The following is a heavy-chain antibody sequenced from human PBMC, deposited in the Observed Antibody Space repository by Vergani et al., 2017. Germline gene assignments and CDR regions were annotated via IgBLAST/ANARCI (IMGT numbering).Heavy chain of an antibody. CDR2: IYRTGRT. J-gene: IGHJ5*02. CDR1: GFSIDNGYY. V-gene: IGHV4-38-2*01. Sequence: QVQLQESGPGLVKPSETLSLTCAVSGFSIDNGYYWDWIRQPPGKGLEWIGSIYRTGRTHFNPSLKSRVTISVDTSKNQFSLKLSSVTAADTAVYYCARTRVGRFDPWGQGTLVTVSS. CDR3: ARTRVGRFDP. D-gene: IGHD2-15*01.